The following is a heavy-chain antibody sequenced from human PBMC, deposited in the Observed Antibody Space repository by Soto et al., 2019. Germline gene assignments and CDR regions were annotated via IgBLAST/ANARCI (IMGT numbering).Heavy chain of an antibody. CDR1: GASTVSHYH. D-gene: IGHD1-26*01. CDR2: IFNIGTT. CDR3: ALALGPTTGLDY. J-gene: IGHJ4*02. Sequence: QVQLQESGPGLVKPSQTLSLTCSVSGASTVSHYHWTWIRRPPRKGLEWMGYIFNIGTTFCNPSPTSRLSISMATSANHFSLELRSVTAADTAVYYCALALGPTTGLDYWGQGTLVTVSS. V-gene: IGHV4-31*02.